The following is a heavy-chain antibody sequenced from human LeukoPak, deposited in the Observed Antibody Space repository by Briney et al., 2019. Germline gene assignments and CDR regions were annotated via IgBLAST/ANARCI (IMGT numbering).Heavy chain of an antibody. V-gene: IGHV1-18*01. Sequence: GASVKVSCKASGGTFSSYAISWVRQAPGQGLEWMGWISAYNGNTNYAQKLQGRDTMTTDTSTSTAYMELRSLRSDDTAVYYCARDRSHYYDSSGIFDYWGQGTLVTVSS. CDR1: GGTFSSYA. CDR3: ARDRSHYYDSSGIFDY. CDR2: ISAYNGNT. J-gene: IGHJ4*02. D-gene: IGHD3-22*01.